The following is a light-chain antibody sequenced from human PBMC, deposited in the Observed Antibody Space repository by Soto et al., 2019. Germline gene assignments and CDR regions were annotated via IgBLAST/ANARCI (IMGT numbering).Light chain of an antibody. Sequence: QSVLTQPPSVSVAPGQRVTSSCTGSSSNIGAGYDVHWYQQLPGTAPKLLIYGNSNRPSGVPDRFSGSKSGTSASLAITGLQAEDEADYYCQSYDSSLSAHYVFGTGTKVTVL. V-gene: IGLV1-40*01. CDR1: SSNIGAGYD. J-gene: IGLJ1*01. CDR2: GNS. CDR3: QSYDSSLSAHYV.